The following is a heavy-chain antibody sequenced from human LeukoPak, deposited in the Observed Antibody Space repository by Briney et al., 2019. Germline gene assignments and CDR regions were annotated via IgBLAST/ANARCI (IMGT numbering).Heavy chain of an antibody. CDR2: ISWNSGSI. Sequence: GRSLRLSCAASGFTFDDYAMHWVRPAPGKGLEWVSGISWNSGSIGYADSVKGRFPISRQNAKNSLNLQMNNLRAEDKTFYYWAKQQSGYETIFDYWGQGTLVTVSS. V-gene: IGHV3-9*01. J-gene: IGHJ4*02. CDR1: GFTFDDYA. D-gene: IGHD5-12*01. CDR3: AKQQSGYETIFDY.